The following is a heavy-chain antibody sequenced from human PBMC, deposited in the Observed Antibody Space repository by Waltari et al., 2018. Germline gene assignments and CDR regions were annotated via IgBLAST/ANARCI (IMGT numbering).Heavy chain of an antibody. CDR3: TRRGPFGVPPNDY. Sequence: EVQLVESGGGLVQPGGSLKLSCAASGFTFSGSAMHWVRQASGKGLDWVGRIRSKANSYATAYAASVKGRFTISRDDSKNTAYLQMNSLKTEDTAVYYCTRRGPFGVPPNDYWGQGTLVTVSS. V-gene: IGHV3-73*02. CDR2: IRSKANSYAT. CDR1: GFTFSGSA. D-gene: IGHD3-3*01. J-gene: IGHJ4*02.